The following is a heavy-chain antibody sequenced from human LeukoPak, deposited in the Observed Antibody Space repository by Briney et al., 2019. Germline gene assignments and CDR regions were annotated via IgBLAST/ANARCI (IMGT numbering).Heavy chain of an antibody. V-gene: IGHV3-49*04. Sequence: GGSLRLSCTASGFTFGDYAMSWVRQAPGKGLEWVGFIRSKAYGGTTEYAASVKGRFTISRDDSKSIAYLQMNSLKTEDTAVYYCTRACYHDSSGYYYFFDYWGQGTLVTVSS. CDR3: TRACYHDSSGYYYFFDY. J-gene: IGHJ4*02. CDR1: GFTFGDYA. D-gene: IGHD3-22*01. CDR2: IRSKAYGGTT.